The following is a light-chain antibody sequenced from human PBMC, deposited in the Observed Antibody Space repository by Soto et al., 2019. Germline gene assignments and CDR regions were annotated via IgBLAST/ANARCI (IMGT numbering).Light chain of an antibody. CDR3: QQYSSHST. Sequence: IKMSQSPSSLSASIEDRVIITCRASQSISNHLNWYQQKPGKAPKLLIYQASSLENGVPSRFSGSGSGTEFSLTISSLQPDDFATYYCQQYSSHSTFGQGTKVAIK. V-gene: IGKV1-5*03. J-gene: IGKJ1*01. CDR1: QSISNH. CDR2: QAS.